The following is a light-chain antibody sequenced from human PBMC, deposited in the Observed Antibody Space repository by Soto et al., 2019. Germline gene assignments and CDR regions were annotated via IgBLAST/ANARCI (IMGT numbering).Light chain of an antibody. CDR1: SSDVGAYNY. CDR3: SSYTTSLNYV. CDR2: DVS. V-gene: IGLV2-14*03. Sequence: QSVLTQPASVSGSPGQSITISCTGASSDVGAYNYVSWYQQHPGKAPKLMIFDVSSRPSGVSDRFSGSKSGNTASLTISGLQAEDEADYYCSSYTTSLNYVFGTGTKVTVL. J-gene: IGLJ1*01.